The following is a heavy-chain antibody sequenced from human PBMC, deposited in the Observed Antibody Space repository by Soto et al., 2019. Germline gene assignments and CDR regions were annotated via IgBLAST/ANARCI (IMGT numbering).Heavy chain of an antibody. V-gene: IGHV4-34*02. CDR3: ARGGGMAAFGY. CDR1: GGSFSGYY. CDR2: INHSGST. Sequence: QVQLQKWGAGLLKPSETLSLTCAVYGGSFSGYYWNWIRQPPGKGLEWIGEINHSGSTNYNPSLKSRVTISLDTSKNQFSLKLSSVTAADTAVYYCARGGGMAAFGYWGQGTLVTVSS. J-gene: IGHJ4*02. D-gene: IGHD6-19*01.